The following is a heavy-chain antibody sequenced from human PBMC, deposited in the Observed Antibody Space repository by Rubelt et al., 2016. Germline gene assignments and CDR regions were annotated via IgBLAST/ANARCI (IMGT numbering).Heavy chain of an antibody. Sequence: VQLLESGGGLVQPGGSLRLSCAASGFTFSDYYMSWIRQAPGKGLEWVSYISSSSSYTNYADSVKGRFTISRDNAKNSLYLQMNSLRAEDTAVYYCAKDSPYSESAFDIWGQGTMVTVSS. CDR3: AKDSPYSESAFDI. V-gene: IGHV3-11*05. D-gene: IGHD1-26*01. J-gene: IGHJ3*02. CDR1: GFTFSDYY. CDR2: ISSSSSYT.